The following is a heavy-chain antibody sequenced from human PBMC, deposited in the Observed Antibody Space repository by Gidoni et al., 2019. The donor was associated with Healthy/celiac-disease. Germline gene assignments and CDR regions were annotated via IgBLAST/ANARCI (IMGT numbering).Heavy chain of an antibody. J-gene: IGHJ6*02. CDR2: INSDGSST. CDR3: ARDRGVRPGMDV. D-gene: IGHD3-10*01. V-gene: IGHV3-74*01. CDR1: GFTFSSYW. Sequence: GGGLVQPGGSLRLSCAASGFTFSSYWMHWVRHAPGKGLVWVSRINSDGSSTSYADSVKGRFTISRDNAKNTLYLQMNSLRAEDTAVYYCARDRGVRPGMDVWGQGTTVTVSS.